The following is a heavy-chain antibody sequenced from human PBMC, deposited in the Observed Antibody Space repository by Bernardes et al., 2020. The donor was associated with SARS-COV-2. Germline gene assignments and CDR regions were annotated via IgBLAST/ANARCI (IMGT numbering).Heavy chain of an antibody. CDR3: AGSCCGIDCYIGGLGSWDDGMDG. V-gene: IGHV4-39*01. CDR2: IYSSGSS. J-gene: IGHJ6*02. D-gene: IGHD2-21*02. CDR1: GGSISSSNYY. Sequence: SETLSLTCTVSGGSISSSNYYWGWIRQPPGKGLEWIGSIYSSGSSYYNPSLQSRVRESVDTSKNQFSLRLSFVTAADTAVYYCAGSCCGIDCYIGGLGSWDDGMDGWGQGTTVTVSS.